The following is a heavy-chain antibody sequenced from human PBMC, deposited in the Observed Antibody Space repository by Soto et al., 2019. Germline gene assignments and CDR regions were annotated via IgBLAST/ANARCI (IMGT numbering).Heavy chain of an antibody. CDR2: IRSKAYGGTT. J-gene: IGHJ6*02. CDR3: TRGGDSVLRYFDWLPIYYYGMDV. V-gene: IGHV3-49*03. D-gene: IGHD3-9*01. CDR1: GFTFGDYA. Sequence: GSLRLSCTASGFTFGDYAMSWFRQAPGKGLEWVGFIRSKAYGGTTEYAASVKGRFTISRDDSKSIAYLQMNSLKTEDTAVYYCTRGGDSVLRYFDWLPIYYYGMDVWGQGTTVTVSS.